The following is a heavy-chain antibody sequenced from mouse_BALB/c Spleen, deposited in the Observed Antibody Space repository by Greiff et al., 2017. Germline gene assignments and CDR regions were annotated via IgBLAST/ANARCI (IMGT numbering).Heavy chain of an antibody. J-gene: IGHJ4*01. CDR3: ASVGYDGAMDY. CDR2: IDPYNDGT. CDR1: GYTFTSYV. Sequence: EVQLQQSGPELVKPGASVKMSCKASGYTFTSYVMHWVKQKPGQGLEWIGYIDPYNDGTKYNEKFKGRATLTSDKSCSTAYLGLSSLTSEDSAFYYCASVGYDGAMDYWGQGTSVTVSS. V-gene: IGHV1-14*01. D-gene: IGHD2-2*01.